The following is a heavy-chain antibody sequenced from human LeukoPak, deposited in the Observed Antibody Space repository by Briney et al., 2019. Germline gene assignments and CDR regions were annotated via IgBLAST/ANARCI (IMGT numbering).Heavy chain of an antibody. V-gene: IGHV4-34*01. CDR1: GGSLSGYY. J-gene: IGHJ6*02. Sequence: SETLSLTCVVYGGSLSGYYWSWIRQPQGKGLEWIGEINHSGSTNYNPSLKSRVTISVDTSKNQFSLKLNSVTAADTAVYYCASQKVAAAGTGANYYYYGMDVWGQGTTVTVSS. CDR2: INHSGST. D-gene: IGHD6-13*01. CDR3: ASQKVAAAGTGANYYYYGMDV.